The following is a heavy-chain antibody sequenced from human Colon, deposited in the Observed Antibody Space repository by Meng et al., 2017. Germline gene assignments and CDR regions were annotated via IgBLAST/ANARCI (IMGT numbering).Heavy chain of an antibody. V-gene: IGHV1-18*01. CDR2: ISPYNGNT. CDR1: GYNFKNYD. CDR3: ARDHLTYWLDP. J-gene: IGHJ5*02. Sequence: QVQLGQSEAEGKKPGASLKVSCKASGYNFKNYDIREVRQAPGQGLEWMGRISPYNGNTEYAQNFQGRVTMTTDTSTNTAYMEVRSLRSDDTAVYFCARDHLTYWLDPWGQGTLVTVSS.